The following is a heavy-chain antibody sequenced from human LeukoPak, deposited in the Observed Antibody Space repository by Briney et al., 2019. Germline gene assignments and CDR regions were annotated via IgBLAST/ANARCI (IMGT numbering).Heavy chain of an antibody. CDR2: ISSSSSYI. D-gene: IGHD6-13*01. CDR1: GFTFSSYS. Sequence: GGSLRLSCAASGFTFSSYSMNWVRQAPGKGLEWVSSISSSSSYIYYADSVKGRFTISRDNAKNSLYLQMNSLRAEDTAVYYCARVLSSWEGEYFQHRGQGTLVTVSS. J-gene: IGHJ1*01. V-gene: IGHV3-21*01. CDR3: ARVLSSWEGEYFQH.